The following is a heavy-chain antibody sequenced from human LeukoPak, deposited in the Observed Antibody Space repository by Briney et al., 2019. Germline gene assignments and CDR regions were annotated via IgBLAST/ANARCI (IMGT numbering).Heavy chain of an antibody. CDR2: IKQDGSEK. Sequence: PGGSLRLSCAASGFTFTCYWMTWVREAPGKGLEWVANIKQDGSEKQYGDSVKGRFTISRDNAKNSLYLEMNSLRAEDTAVYYCARDGYSSNSIVYWGQGTLVTVSS. CDR1: GFTFTCYW. D-gene: IGHD4-23*01. J-gene: IGHJ4*02. V-gene: IGHV3-7*01. CDR3: ARDGYSSNSIVY.